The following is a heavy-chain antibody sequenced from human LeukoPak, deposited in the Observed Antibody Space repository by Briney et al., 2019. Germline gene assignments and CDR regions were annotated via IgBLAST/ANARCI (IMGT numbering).Heavy chain of an antibody. CDR1: GYTFTSYD. CDR3: TRACQNSASASCYNF. J-gene: IGHJ4*02. Sequence: ASVKVSCEASGYTFTSYDINWVRQAAGQGLEWMGWMNPNSGNTGYAQKFQGRVTMTRTTSISTAYMELGSLTSEDTTVYYCTRACQNSASASCYNFWGQGTLVTVSS. V-gene: IGHV1-8*01. CDR2: MNPNSGNT. D-gene: IGHD2-2*02.